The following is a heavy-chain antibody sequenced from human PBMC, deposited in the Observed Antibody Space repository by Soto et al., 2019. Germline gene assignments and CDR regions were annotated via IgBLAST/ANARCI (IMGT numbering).Heavy chain of an antibody. V-gene: IGHV3-23*01. Sequence: EVQLLESGGGLVQPGGSLRLSCAASGFTFSSYAMSWFRQAPGKGLEWVSSISGSGGSTYYAESVKGRFTISRDNSMNTQYLQMNGLRAEDTSVYYCAKDLHYYDSSGYGCWGQGTLVTVSS. CDR3: AKDLHYYDSSGYGC. CDR1: GFTFSSYA. D-gene: IGHD3-22*01. CDR2: ISGSGGST. J-gene: IGHJ4*02.